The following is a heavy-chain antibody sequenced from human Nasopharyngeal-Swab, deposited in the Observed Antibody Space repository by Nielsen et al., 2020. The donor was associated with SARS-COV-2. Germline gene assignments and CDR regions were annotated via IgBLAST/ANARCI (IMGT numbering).Heavy chain of an antibody. D-gene: IGHD2-21*01. J-gene: IGHJ4*02. Sequence: VRQVPGKGLEWVAFISYEGSIRNYIDSVKGRFTVSRDSSKNTVYLQMNSLRPDDTAIYFCAKSMAYFQLSGTYNLDFWGQGTLVTVSS. CDR2: ISYEGSIR. CDR3: AKSMAYFQLSGTYNLDF. V-gene: IGHV3-30*18.